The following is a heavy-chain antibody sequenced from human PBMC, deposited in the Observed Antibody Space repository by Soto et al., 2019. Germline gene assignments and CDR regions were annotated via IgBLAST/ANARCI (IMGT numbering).Heavy chain of an antibody. CDR3: AREVEVHTPVFGF. D-gene: IGHD2-2*01. CDR1: GGTFNNYA. V-gene: IGHV1-69*01. J-gene: IGHJ4*02. Sequence: QVQLVQSGAEVKRPGSSVKVSCKASGGTFNNYAINWVRQAPGQGLEWMGDISPMFGKANYAQKFQGRVKISADDSTATAYLELSSLRSEDTAVYYCAREVEVHTPVFGFWGQGSLVTVSS. CDR2: ISPMFGKA.